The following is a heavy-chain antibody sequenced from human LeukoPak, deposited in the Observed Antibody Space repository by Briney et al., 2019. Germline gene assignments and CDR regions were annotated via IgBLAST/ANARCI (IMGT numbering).Heavy chain of an antibody. CDR1: GFTFSSYW. Sequence: GGSLRLSCAASGFTFSSYWMHWVRQAPGKGLVWVSRINSDGSSTSYADSVKGRFTISRDNAKNTLYLQMNSLRAGDTAVYYCAREGNIWSGYYWHYYYYMDVWGKGTTVTVSS. CDR2: INSDGSST. V-gene: IGHV3-74*01. D-gene: IGHD3-3*01. CDR3: AREGNIWSGYYWHYYYYMDV. J-gene: IGHJ6*03.